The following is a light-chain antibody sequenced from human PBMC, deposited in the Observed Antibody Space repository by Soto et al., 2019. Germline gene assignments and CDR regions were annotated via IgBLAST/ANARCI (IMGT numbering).Light chain of an antibody. CDR1: QDITNY. J-gene: IGKJ3*01. CDR2: DAS. Sequence: DIQMTQSPSSLSASVGDRITITCQASQDITNYLNWYQQKPGKAPKLLIFDASNLDGGVPSRFSGSGSGTDFTFTSSSLHPEDIATYFCQQFHSPPITFGPGTKVDLK. CDR3: QQFHSPPIT. V-gene: IGKV1-33*01.